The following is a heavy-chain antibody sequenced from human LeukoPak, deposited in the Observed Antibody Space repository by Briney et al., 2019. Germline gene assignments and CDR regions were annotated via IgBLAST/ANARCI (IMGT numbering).Heavy chain of an antibody. CDR1: GFTFSSYA. CDR2: ISSNGGST. Sequence: PGGSLRLSCAASGFTFSSYAMHWVRQAPGKGLEYVSAISSNGGSTYYANSVKGRFTISRDNSKNTLYLQMGSLRAEDTAVYYCARAHYDFWSGPGHPFDYWGQGTLVTVSS. V-gene: IGHV3-64*01. D-gene: IGHD3-3*01. CDR3: ARAHYDFWSGPGHPFDY. J-gene: IGHJ4*02.